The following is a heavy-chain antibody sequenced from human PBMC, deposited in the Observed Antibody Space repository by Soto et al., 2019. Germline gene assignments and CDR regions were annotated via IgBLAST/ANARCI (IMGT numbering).Heavy chain of an antibody. CDR3: ARWRLEVFTMRTYYYGMDV. CDR2: IDHRGNT. J-gene: IGHJ6*02. V-gene: IGHV4-34*01. Sequence: SATPSLTCAVYGEAFIDYIHIWDRIRQPPGKGLEWIGEIDHRGNTNYNPSLKSRVTISLDTSKNQFSLKVNSVTAADTAVYYCARWRLEVFTMRTYYYGMDVWGQGTTVT. D-gene: IGHD3-10*02. CDR1: GEAFIDYIHI.